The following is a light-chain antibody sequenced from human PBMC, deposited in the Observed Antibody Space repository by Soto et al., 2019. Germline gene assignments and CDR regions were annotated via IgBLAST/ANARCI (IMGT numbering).Light chain of an antibody. CDR1: SSDVGSYNL. Sequence: QSVLTQPASVSGSPGQSITISCTGTSSDVGSYNLVSWYQQHPGKAPKLMIYEVSKRPSGVSNRFSGSKSGNTASLTIPGLQAEDEADYYCCSYAGSSFYVFGTGTKVTVL. CDR2: EVS. V-gene: IGLV2-23*02. J-gene: IGLJ1*01. CDR3: CSYAGSSFYV.